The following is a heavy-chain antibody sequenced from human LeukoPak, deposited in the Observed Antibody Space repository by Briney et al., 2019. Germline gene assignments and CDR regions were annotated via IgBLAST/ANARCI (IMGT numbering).Heavy chain of an antibody. Sequence: GGSLRLSCAASEFSVGSNYMTWVRQAPGKGLEWVSLIYSGGSTYYADSVKGRFTISRDNSKNTLYLQMSSLRAEDTAVYYCAKDGRQRKTYFYGSGSANAFDIWGQGTMVTVSP. V-gene: IGHV3-66*02. CDR3: AKDGRQRKTYFYGSGSANAFDI. CDR1: EFSVGSNY. D-gene: IGHD3-10*01. J-gene: IGHJ3*02. CDR2: IYSGGST.